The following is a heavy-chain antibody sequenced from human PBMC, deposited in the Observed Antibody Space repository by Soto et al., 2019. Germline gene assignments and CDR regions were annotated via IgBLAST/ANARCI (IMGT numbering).Heavy chain of an antibody. J-gene: IGHJ6*02. Sequence: PGGSLRLSCAASGFTFSSYAMSWVRQAPGKGLEWVSAISGSGGSTYYADSVKGRFTISRDNSKNTLYLQMNSLRAEDTAVYYCQKDLDDYYGMDVWGQGTTVTVSS. V-gene: IGHV3-23*01. CDR1: GFTFSSYA. CDR2: ISGSGGST. CDR3: QKDLDDYYGMDV.